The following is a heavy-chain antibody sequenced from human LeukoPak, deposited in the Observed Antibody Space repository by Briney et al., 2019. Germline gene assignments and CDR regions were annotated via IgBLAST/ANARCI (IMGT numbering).Heavy chain of an antibody. CDR2: ISAYNGNT. Sequence: ASVKVSCKASGYTFTSSVFSWVRQAPGQGLEWMGWISAYNGNTNYTQKLQGRVTMTTDTSTSTAYMELRSLRSDDTAVYYCARDSPDIVVVPAVRSPAHNDYWGQGTLVTVSS. D-gene: IGHD2-2*01. CDR3: ARDSPDIVVVPAVRSPAHNDY. V-gene: IGHV1-18*01. CDR1: GYTFTSSV. J-gene: IGHJ4*02.